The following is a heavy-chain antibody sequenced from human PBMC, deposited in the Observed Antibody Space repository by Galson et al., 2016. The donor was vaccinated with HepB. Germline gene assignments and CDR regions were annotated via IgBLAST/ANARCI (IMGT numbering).Heavy chain of an antibody. J-gene: IGHJ3*01. CDR1: GIIFDDYA. Sequence: SLRLSCAASGIIFDDYALHWVRHAPGVGLEWVSGISWNRDKVGYAVSVKGRFTISRDNARKSVYLKMNSLISEDTALYFCAKDGGRGFISSDPFDFWGRGTMVTVSS. V-gene: IGHV3-9*01. D-gene: IGHD4-23*01. CDR3: AKDGGRGFISSDPFDF. CDR2: ISWNRDKV.